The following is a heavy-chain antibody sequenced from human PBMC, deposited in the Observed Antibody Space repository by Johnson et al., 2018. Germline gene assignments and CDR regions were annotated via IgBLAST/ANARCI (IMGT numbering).Heavy chain of an antibody. D-gene: IGHD7-27*01. CDR1: GFTFSSYW. Sequence: EVQLVESGGGLVQRGGSLRLSCAASGFTFSSYWMHWVRQAPGEGLVWVSCINSDGSSTTYADSVKGRFTISRDNAKNTLYMQMNSLGVEDTAVYYCARDLGDAFGIWGQGTMVTVSS. CDR2: INSDGSST. J-gene: IGHJ3*02. CDR3: ARDLGDAFGI. V-gene: IGHV3-74*01.